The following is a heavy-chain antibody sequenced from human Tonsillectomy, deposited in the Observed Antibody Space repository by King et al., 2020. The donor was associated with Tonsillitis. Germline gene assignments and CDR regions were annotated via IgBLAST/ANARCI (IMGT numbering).Heavy chain of an antibody. Sequence: VQLVESGGGLVQPGGSLRLSCAASGFTFSSYAMSWVRQAPGKGLEWVSAISGSGGSTYYADSVKGRFTISRDNSKNTLYLQMNSLRADDTAVYYCAKEGSSIAARRYYYYYMDVWGKGTTVTVSS. D-gene: IGHD6-6*01. V-gene: IGHV3-23*04. CDR2: ISGSGGST. CDR3: AKEGSSIAARRYYYYYMDV. J-gene: IGHJ6*03. CDR1: GFTFSSYA.